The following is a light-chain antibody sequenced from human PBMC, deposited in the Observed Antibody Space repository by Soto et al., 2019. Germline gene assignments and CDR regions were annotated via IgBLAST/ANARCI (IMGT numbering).Light chain of an antibody. CDR2: GSS. CDR1: QSVSDNY. J-gene: IGKJ2*01. CDR3: QQYGSAPPST. Sequence: EVVLTQSPGTLSLSPGERATLSCMASQSVSDNYYAWYQQKPGQAPRLLIFGSSDRATGIPDRFSGSGSGTDFTLTISRLEPEDFAVYYCQQYGSAPPSTFGQGTKLEIK. V-gene: IGKV3-20*01.